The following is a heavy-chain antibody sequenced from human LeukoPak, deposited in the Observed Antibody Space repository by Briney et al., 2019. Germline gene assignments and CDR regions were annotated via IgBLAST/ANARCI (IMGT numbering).Heavy chain of an antibody. J-gene: IGHJ4*02. V-gene: IGHV1-69*04. CDR3: ARGFGSSTSYVSDFDF. Sequence: GASVKVSCKASGRTFSSYGISWVRQAPGQGLEWMGRIIPILDITNYAQKFQGRVTITADKSTSTAYMELSSLRSEDTAVYFCARGFGSSTSYVSDFDFWGQGTLVTVSS. CDR2: IIPILDIT. CDR1: GRTFSSYG. D-gene: IGHD3-16*01.